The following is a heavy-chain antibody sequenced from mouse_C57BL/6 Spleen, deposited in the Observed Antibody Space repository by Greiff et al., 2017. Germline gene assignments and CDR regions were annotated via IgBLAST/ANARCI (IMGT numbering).Heavy chain of an antibody. V-gene: IGHV1-72*01. CDR3: ARWVWDGGYYAMDY. Sequence: QVQLQQPGAELVKPGASVKLSCKASGYTFTSYWMHWVKQRPGRGLEWIGRIDPNSGGTKYNEKFKSKATLTVDKPSSTAYMQLSSLTSEDSAVYDCARWVWDGGYYAMDYWGQGTSVTVSS. J-gene: IGHJ4*01. D-gene: IGHD4-1*01. CDR1: GYTFTSYW. CDR2: IDPNSGGT.